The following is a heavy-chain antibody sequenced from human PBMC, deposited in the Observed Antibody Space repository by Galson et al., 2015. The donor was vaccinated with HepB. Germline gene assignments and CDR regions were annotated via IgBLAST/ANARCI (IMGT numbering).Heavy chain of an antibody. J-gene: IGHJ3*02. Sequence: SLRLSCAASGFTFSSYAMHWVRQAPGKGLEWVAVISYDGSNKYYADSVKGRFTISRDNSKNTLYLQMNSLRAEDTAVYYCAKAMTTGWAFDIWGQGTMVTVSS. CDR2: ISYDGSNK. CDR3: AKAMTTGWAFDI. V-gene: IGHV3-30-3*01. D-gene: IGHD4-17*01. CDR1: GFTFSSYA.